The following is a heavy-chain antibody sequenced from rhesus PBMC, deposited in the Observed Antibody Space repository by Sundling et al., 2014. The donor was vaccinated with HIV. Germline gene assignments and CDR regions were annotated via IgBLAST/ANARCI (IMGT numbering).Heavy chain of an antibody. D-gene: IGHD3-9*01. CDR3: AKMSVTRMITVTITNGLDS. V-gene: IGHV3S42*01. CDR2: INSGGGST. CDR1: GFTFSSYG. J-gene: IGHJ6*01. Sequence: EVQLVETGGGLVQPGGSLKLSCAASGFTFSSYGMSWVRQAPGKGLEWVSAINSGGGSTYYADSVKGRFTISRDNSKNTLSLQMNSLRAEDTAVYYCAKMSVTRMITVTITNGLDSWGQGVVVTVSS.